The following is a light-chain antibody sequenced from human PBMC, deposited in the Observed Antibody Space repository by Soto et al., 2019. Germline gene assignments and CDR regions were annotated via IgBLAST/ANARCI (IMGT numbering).Light chain of an antibody. CDR2: DAS. J-gene: IGKJ5*01. CDR1: QSVSSY. V-gene: IGKV3-11*01. CDR3: QQRSNWPFT. Sequence: EIVLTQSPATLSLSPGERATLSCRASQSVSSYLAWYQQKPGQAPRLLIYDASNRATASPARFSGSGSGTDFTLTISSLEPEDFAVYYCQQRSNWPFTFGQGTRLEIK.